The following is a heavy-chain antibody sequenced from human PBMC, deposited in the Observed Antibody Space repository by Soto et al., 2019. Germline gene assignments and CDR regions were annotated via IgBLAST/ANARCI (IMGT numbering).Heavy chain of an antibody. D-gene: IGHD6-13*01. V-gene: IGHV4-31*03. Sequence: QVQLQESGPGLVKPSQTLSLTCTVSGGSISSGGYNWSWMHQHPGKGLEWIGYIHPGGNTYYNPSLKSRVTISVDTSKNQFSLKLSSVTAADTAVYYCAREGPSSSWTYWGQGTLVTVSS. CDR2: IHPGGNT. CDR3: AREGPSSSWTY. CDR1: GGSISSGGYN. J-gene: IGHJ4*02.